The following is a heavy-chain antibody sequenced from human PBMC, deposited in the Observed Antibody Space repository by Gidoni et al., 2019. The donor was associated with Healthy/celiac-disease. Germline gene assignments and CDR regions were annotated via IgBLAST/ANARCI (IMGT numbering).Heavy chain of an antibody. D-gene: IGHD6-13*01. J-gene: IGHJ3*02. CDR2: IIPIFGTA. Sequence: QVQLVQSGAEVKKPGSSVKVSCKASGGTFSSYAFSWVRQAPGQGLEWMGGIIPIFGTANYAQKFQGRVTITADESTSTAYMELSSLRSEDTAVYYCAKASWYSSSWYGTPGDAFDIWGQGTMVTVSS. CDR3: AKASWYSSSWYGTPGDAFDI. CDR1: GGTFSSYA. V-gene: IGHV1-69*12.